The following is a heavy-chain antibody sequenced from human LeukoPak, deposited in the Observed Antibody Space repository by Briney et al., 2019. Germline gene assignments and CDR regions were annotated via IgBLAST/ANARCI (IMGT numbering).Heavy chain of an antibody. Sequence: SETLSLTCTVSGVSVTNGGCYWTWIRQFPGRGLEWIGFFYSTESTYYNPSLKSRVTISLDSSKNQFSLRLTSTTAADTAVYFCARGSGGHDYGSYYFDYWGQGTLATVSS. CDR1: GVSVTNGGCY. D-gene: IGHD4/OR15-4a*01. CDR2: FYSTEST. J-gene: IGHJ4*02. CDR3: ARGSGGHDYGSYYFDY. V-gene: IGHV4-31*03.